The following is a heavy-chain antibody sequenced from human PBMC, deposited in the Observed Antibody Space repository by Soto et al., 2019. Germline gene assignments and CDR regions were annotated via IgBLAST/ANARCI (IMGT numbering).Heavy chain of an antibody. CDR2: INSDGSST. CDR3: ARVTGYQLLWAPFDY. D-gene: IGHD2-2*01. V-gene: IGHV3-74*01. Sequence: EVQLVESGGGLVQPGGSLRLSCAASGFTFSSYWMHWVRQAPGKGLVWVSRINSDGSSTSYADSVKGRFTISRDNAKNTVYLHMNSLRGEDTAVYYCARVTGYQLLWAPFDYWGQGTLVTGSS. J-gene: IGHJ4*02. CDR1: GFTFSSYW.